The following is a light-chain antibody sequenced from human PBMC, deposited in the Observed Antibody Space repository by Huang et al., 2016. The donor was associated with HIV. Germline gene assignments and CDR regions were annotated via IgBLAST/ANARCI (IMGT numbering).Light chain of an antibody. Sequence: DVVMTQSPLSLPVTLGQPASISCRSSQSLVHSDGNTYLNWFHQRPGQSPRRLIYKVSNRDSGVPDRFSVSGSDTDFTLKISRVEAEDVGVYYCMQGTHWPRTFGQGTKVEIK. V-gene: IGKV2-30*02. CDR3: MQGTHWPRT. CDR2: KVS. CDR1: QSLVHSDGNTY. J-gene: IGKJ1*01.